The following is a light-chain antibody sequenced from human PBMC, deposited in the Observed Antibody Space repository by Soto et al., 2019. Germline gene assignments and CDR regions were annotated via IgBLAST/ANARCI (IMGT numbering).Light chain of an antibody. J-gene: IGKJ1*01. V-gene: IGKV3-15*01. Sequence: EIVMTQSPATLSVSPGARATLSCRASQSVSSNLAWYQQKPGQAPRLLIYGASTRATGIPARFSGSGSGTEFTRTISSLQAEDFAVYYGQQYNNWPPWTFGQGTKVEIK. CDR1: QSVSSN. CDR2: GAS. CDR3: QQYNNWPPWT.